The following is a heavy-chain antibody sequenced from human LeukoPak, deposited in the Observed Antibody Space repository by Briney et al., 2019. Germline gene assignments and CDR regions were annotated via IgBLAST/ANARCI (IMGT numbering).Heavy chain of an antibody. CDR3: ARXWXGSYYLIRXSRALDY. V-gene: IGHV4-39*07. D-gene: IGHD1-26*01. J-gene: IGHJ4*02. CDR1: GGSISSSSYY. Sequence: TXSXXCXVSGGSISSSSYYWGWIRQPPGKGLEWIGSIYYSGSTYYNPSLKSRVTISVDKYKNQFSMKRSSVTAEDTEGDXXARXWXGSYYLIRXSRALDYWGQGTLVTVSS. CDR2: IYYSGST.